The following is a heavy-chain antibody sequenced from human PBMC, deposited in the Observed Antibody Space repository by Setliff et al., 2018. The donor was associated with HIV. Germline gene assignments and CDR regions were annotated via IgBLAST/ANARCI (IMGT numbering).Heavy chain of an antibody. Sequence: SETLSLTCTVSGGSISSGYYYWGWIRQPPGKGLEWIGTIYYSGSTYYNPPLKSRVTISVDTSKNQFSLKLSSVTAADTAVYYCARTKDCSNTSCPGTHYYYYMDVWGRGTTVTVSS. J-gene: IGHJ6*03. V-gene: IGHV4-39*01. CDR2: IYYSGST. CDR1: GGSISSGYYY. D-gene: IGHD2-2*01. CDR3: ARTKDCSNTSCPGTHYYYYMDV.